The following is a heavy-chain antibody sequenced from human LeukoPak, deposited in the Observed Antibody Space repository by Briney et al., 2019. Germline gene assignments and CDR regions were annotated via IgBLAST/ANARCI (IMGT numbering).Heavy chain of an antibody. Sequence: PGRSLRLSCTASGFTFGDYAMSWVRQAPGKGLEWVGFIRSKAYGGTTEYAAPVKGRFTISRDDSKSIAYLQMNSLKTEDTAVYYCTRARYGSGSYRAEYFQHWGQGTLVTVSS. J-gene: IGHJ1*01. CDR2: IRSKAYGGTT. CDR1: GFTFGDYA. CDR3: TRARYGSGSYRAEYFQH. D-gene: IGHD3-10*01. V-gene: IGHV3-49*04.